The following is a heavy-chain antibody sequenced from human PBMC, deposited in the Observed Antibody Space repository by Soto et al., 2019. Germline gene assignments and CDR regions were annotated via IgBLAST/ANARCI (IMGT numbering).Heavy chain of an antibody. CDR3: ARSRCSSGQCYYFDY. CDR1: GFTFSSYN. D-gene: IGHD2-15*01. Sequence: EVQLVGSGEGLVQPGGSLRLSCAASGFTFSSYNILWIRQAPGKGLEFVSAISRSGDRTYYADSVKGRFTITRDNSKNTVWLQMGSLRAEDMAVYYCARSRCSSGQCYYFDYWGRGALVSVSS. J-gene: IGHJ4*02. CDR2: ISRSGDRT. V-gene: IGHV3-64*02.